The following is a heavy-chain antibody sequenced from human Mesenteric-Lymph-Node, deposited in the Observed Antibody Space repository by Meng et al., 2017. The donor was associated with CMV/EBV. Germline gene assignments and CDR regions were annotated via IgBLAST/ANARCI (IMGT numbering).Heavy chain of an antibody. Sequence: GESLKISCAASGFTFSSYAMSWVRQAPGKGLEWVSASSGSGGSTYYADSVKGRFTISRDNSKNTLYLQMNSLRGEDTAIYYCGKDHRIISAGTGDFWGQGTLVTVSS. CDR2: SSGSGGST. D-gene: IGHD1-1*01. V-gene: IGHV3-23*01. J-gene: IGHJ4*02. CDR3: GKDHRIISAGTGDF. CDR1: GFTFSSYA.